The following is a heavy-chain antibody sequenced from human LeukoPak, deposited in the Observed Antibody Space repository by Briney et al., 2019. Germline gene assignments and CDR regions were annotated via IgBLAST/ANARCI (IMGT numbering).Heavy chain of an antibody. V-gene: IGHV3-7*03. CDR2: INQDGSEK. CDR1: GFTFSSYW. Sequence: GGSLRLSCAASGFTFSSYWMSWVRQAPGKGLEWVADINQDGSEKYYVHSVNGRFTISRDNAKNSLYLQMNSLRAEDTAVYYCARADSDWIVVLPAAIHYWGQGTLVTVSS. CDR3: ARADSDWIVVLPAAIHY. D-gene: IGHD2-2*01. J-gene: IGHJ4*02.